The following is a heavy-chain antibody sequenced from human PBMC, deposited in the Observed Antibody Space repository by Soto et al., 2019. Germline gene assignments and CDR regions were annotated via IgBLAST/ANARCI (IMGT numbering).Heavy chain of an antibody. Sequence: GGSLRLSCAASGFTFSTSWMHWVRQAPGKGLVWVSRIESDGRGTTYADSVKGRFTISRDNAKNTLYLQMNNLRAEDTAVYYCARDSMKGRFDPWGQGTLVTVSS. D-gene: IGHD2-8*01. CDR3: ARDSMKGRFDP. J-gene: IGHJ5*02. CDR1: GFTFSTSW. V-gene: IGHV3-74*01. CDR2: IESDGRGT.